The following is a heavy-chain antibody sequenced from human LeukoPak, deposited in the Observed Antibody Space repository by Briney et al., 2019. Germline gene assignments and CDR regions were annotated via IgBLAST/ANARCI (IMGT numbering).Heavy chain of an antibody. CDR1: GASISSGSYY. CDR3: ARGEFDGGVYFDY. CDR2: IYTSGST. Sequence: SETLSLTCTVSGASISSGSYYWSWIRQPAGKGLEWIGRIYTSGSTNYNPSLKSRVTISVDTSKNQFSLKLSSVTAADTAVYYCARGEFDGGVYFDYWGQGTLVTVSS. D-gene: IGHD3-16*01. V-gene: IGHV4-61*02. J-gene: IGHJ4*02.